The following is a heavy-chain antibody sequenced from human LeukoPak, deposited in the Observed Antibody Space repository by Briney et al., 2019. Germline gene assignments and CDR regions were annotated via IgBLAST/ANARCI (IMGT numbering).Heavy chain of an antibody. D-gene: IGHD1-26*01. CDR2: ISRSGDIT. V-gene: IGHV3-23*01. Sequence: GGSLRLSCAASGFTFSSHAMTWVRQAPGKGLEWVSAISRSGDITYYADSVKGRFTISRDISKNTLYLQMNSLRAEDTPIYYCATGEVPNDFWGQGTLVTVSS. CDR1: GFTFSSHA. J-gene: IGHJ4*02. CDR3: ATGEVPNDF.